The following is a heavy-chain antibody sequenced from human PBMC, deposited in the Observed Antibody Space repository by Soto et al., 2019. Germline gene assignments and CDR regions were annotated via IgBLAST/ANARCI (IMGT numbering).Heavy chain of an antibody. CDR3: TTATYDFWTGTYYFDY. CDR1: GFTFINAW. J-gene: IGHJ4*01. Sequence: GGSLRLSCAASGFTFINAWMSWVRQAPWKGLEWVGRIKSKTDGGTTDYAAPVKGRFTMSRDDSTNTLFLQMISLKTEDTAVYYCTTATYDFWTGTYYFDYWGQGALVTVSS. D-gene: IGHD3-3*01. V-gene: IGHV3-15*07. CDR2: IKSKTDGGTT.